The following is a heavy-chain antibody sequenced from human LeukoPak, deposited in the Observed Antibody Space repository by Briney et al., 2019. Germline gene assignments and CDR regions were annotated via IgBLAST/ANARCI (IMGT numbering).Heavy chain of an antibody. Sequence: GGSLRLSCAASGFTLSHFWMTWVRQAPGKGLEWVSAISGSGGSTYYADSVKGRFTISRDNSKNTLFLQMNSLRVEDTAPYYCAKQSAGSAAWYSLHYDFWGQGTLVTVSS. V-gene: IGHV3-23*01. CDR2: ISGSGGST. D-gene: IGHD6-13*01. CDR1: GFTLSHFW. CDR3: AKQSAGSAAWYSLHYDF. J-gene: IGHJ4*02.